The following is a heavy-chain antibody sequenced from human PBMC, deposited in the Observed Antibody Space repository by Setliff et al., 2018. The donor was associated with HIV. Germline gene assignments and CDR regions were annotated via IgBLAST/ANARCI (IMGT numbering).Heavy chain of an antibody. J-gene: IGHJ5*02. Sequence: VASVKVSCKASGYTFIDYYIHWVRQAPGRGLGWMGWIHTDNGITEYAENFQGRVAMTRDTSMSTAYMELNRLTFDDTAVYYCARDPYDTSENPYDPWGQGTLVTVSS. V-gene: IGHV1-2*02. CDR1: GYTFIDYY. CDR2: IHTDNGIT. CDR3: ARDPYDTSENPYDP. D-gene: IGHD3-16*01.